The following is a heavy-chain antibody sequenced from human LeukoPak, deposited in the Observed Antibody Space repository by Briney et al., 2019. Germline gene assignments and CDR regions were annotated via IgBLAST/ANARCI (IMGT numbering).Heavy chain of an antibody. D-gene: IGHD4-17*01. Sequence: GGSLRLSCVASGFSLSSYNMNWVRQAPGKGLEWVSSISTSSYYIYYTDSVRGRFIISRDNTRNSLYLQMSSLKTEDTAVYYCTRLYGDYALPQNWGQGTLVTVSS. CDR3: TRLYGDYALPQN. CDR2: ISTSSYYI. V-gene: IGHV3-21*04. CDR1: GFSLSSYN. J-gene: IGHJ4*02.